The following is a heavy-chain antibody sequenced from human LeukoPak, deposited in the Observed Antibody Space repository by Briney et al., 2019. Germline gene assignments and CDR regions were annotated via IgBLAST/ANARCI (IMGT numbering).Heavy chain of an antibody. CDR1: GGSISSSSYY. D-gene: IGHD2-21*01. CDR2: IYYSGNT. J-gene: IGHJ5*02. CDR3: ARHVSRHIVVVKQRDWLDP. Sequence: SSETLSLTCTVSGGSISSSSYYWGWIRQPPGKGLEWIGSIYYSGNTCYNPSLKSRVTISVDTSKNQFSLKLSSVTAADTAVYDCARHVSRHIVVVKQRDWLDPWGQGTLVTVSS. V-gene: IGHV4-39*01.